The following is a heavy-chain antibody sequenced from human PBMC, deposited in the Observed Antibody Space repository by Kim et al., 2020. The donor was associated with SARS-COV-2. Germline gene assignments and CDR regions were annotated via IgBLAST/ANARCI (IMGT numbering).Heavy chain of an antibody. CDR3: AKDGGGPIDY. J-gene: IGHJ4*02. CDR2: IYSGGSST. CDR1: GFTFSSYA. D-gene: IGHD3-10*01. V-gene: IGHV3-23*03. Sequence: GGSLRLSCAASGFTFSSYAMSWVRQAPGKGLEWVSVIYSGGSSTYYADSVKGRFTISRDNSKNTLYLQMNSLRAEDTAVYYCAKDGGGPIDYWGQGTLVTVSS.